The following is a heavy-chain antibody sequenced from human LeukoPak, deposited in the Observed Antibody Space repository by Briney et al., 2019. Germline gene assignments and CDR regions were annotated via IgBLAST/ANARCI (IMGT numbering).Heavy chain of an antibody. CDR1: GGSFSGYY. D-gene: IGHD2-2*01. J-gene: IGHJ5*02. V-gene: IGHV4-34*01. CDR2: INHSGST. Sequence: KPSETLSLTCAVYGGSFSGYYWSWIRQPPGKGLEWIGEINHSGSTNYNPSLKSRVTISVDTSKNQFSLKLSSVTAADTAVYYCASGSNVVPAAIGWFDPWGQGTLVTVSS. CDR3: ASGSNVVPAAIGWFDP.